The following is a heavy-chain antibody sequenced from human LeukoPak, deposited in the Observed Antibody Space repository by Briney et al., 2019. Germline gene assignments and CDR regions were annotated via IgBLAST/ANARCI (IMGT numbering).Heavy chain of an antibody. CDR1: GGSISSYY. Sequence: SETLSLTCTVSGGSISSYYWSWIRQPPGKGLEWIGYIYYSGSTNYNPSLRSRVTISVDTSKNQFSLKLSSVTAADTAVYYCARNYGGRQYYFDYWGQGTLVTVSS. V-gene: IGHV4-59*01. CDR3: ARNYGGRQYYFDY. D-gene: IGHD4-23*01. J-gene: IGHJ4*02. CDR2: IYYSGST.